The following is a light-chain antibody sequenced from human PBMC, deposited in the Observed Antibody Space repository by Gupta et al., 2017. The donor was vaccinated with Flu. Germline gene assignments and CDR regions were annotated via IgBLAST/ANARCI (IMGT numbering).Light chain of an antibody. J-gene: IGKJ4*01. V-gene: IGKV3-11*01. CDR1: ESISKY. Sequence: EIVLTQSPVTLSLSPGQRATLSCRASESISKYLAWYQHKTGQAPRLLIYDACNRASGIPARISGSGSGTDYTRIISSLHAEDFAVDYCQQRSQGPPLTLGGGTKVEI. CDR2: DAC. CDR3: QQRSQGPPLT.